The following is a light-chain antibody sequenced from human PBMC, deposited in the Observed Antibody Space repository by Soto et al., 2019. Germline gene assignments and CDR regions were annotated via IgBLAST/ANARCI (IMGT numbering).Light chain of an antibody. J-gene: IGKJ1*01. V-gene: IGKV3-20*01. CDR3: EQYGSSPWT. CDR2: GAS. Sequence: EIVMTQSPATLSVSPGERATLSCRASQSVSSSYLAWYQQKPGQAPRLLMYGASSRATGIPDRFSGSASGTDFTLTISRLEPEDFALYYCEQYGSSPWTFGQGTKVDIK. CDR1: QSVSSSY.